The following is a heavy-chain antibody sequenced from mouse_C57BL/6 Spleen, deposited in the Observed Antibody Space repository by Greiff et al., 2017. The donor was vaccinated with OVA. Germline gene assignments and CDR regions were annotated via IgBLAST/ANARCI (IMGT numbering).Heavy chain of an antibody. V-gene: IGHV1-18*01. CDR2: INPTNGGT. CDR1: GYTFTDYN. J-gene: IGHJ4*01. Sequence: VQLQQSGPELVKPGASVKIPCKASGYTFTDYNMDWVKQSHGKSLEWIGDINPTNGGTIYNQKFKGKATLTVDKSSSTAYMELRSLTSEDTAVYYCAREGYYGSSYEAMDYWGQGTSVTVSS. D-gene: IGHD1-1*01. CDR3: AREGYYGSSYEAMDY.